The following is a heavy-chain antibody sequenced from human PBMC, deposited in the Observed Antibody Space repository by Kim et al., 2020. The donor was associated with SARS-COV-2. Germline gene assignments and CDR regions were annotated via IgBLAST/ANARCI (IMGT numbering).Heavy chain of an antibody. Sequence: SETLSLTCTVSGGSISSGGYYWSWIRQHPGKGLEWIGYIYYSGSTYYNPSLKRRVTISVDTSKNQFSLKLSSVTAADTAMYYCARGGMDIVAFRTHRGWFDPWGKGTVVTVSS. CDR1: GGSISSGGYY. J-gene: IGHJ5*02. D-gene: IGHD5-12*01. V-gene: IGHV4-31*03. CDR2: IYYSGST. CDR3: ARGGMDIVAFRTHRGWFDP.